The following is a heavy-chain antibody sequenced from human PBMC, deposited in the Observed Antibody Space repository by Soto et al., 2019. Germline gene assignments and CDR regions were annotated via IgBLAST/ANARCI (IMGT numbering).Heavy chain of an antibody. V-gene: IGHV1-18*01. CDR2: TSPNSGAT. Sequence: QVPLVQSEGEVKQPGASVKLSCKASGYSFTSFGITWVRQAPGKGLEWMGWTSPNSGATRYAQNLQGRVTMTTETSAHTAYLQLTSLTSDDKALYYCAREMWTDSGPQYVVDFRCLGALVTVSS. D-gene: IGHD2-15*01. J-gene: IGHJ4*02. CDR1: GYSFTSFG. CDR3: AREMWTDSGPQYVVDF.